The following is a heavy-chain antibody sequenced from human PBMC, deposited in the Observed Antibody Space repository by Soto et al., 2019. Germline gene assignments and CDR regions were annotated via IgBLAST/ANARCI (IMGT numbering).Heavy chain of an antibody. V-gene: IGHV5-10-1*01. Sequence: GESLKISCKGSGYSFTSYWISWVRQMPGKGLEWMGRIDPSDSYTNYSSSFQGHVTISADKSISTAYLQWSSLKASDTAMYYCARRGSSSWLQLGETYGMDVWGQGTTVIVSS. CDR3: ARRGSSSWLQLGETYGMDV. J-gene: IGHJ6*02. CDR1: GYSFTSYW. CDR2: IDPSDSYT. D-gene: IGHD6-13*01.